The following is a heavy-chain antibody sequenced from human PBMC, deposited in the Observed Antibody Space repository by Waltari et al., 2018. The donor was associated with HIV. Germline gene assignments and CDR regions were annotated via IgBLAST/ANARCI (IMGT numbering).Heavy chain of an antibody. CDR1: GLSFGDYA. CDR2: IRSKADGGTT. J-gene: IGHJ4*02. D-gene: IGHD4-17*01. V-gene: IGHV3-49*03. Sequence: EVQLGESGGGLVQPGRSLRLSCATSGLSFGDYAMSWFRQAPGKGLGGVGFIRSKADGGTTQYAAAVKGRFTISRDDSKSIADLQMNSLKTEDTALYYCTRGTFTVTYYFDYWGRRTLVTVSS. CDR3: TRGTFTVTYYFDY.